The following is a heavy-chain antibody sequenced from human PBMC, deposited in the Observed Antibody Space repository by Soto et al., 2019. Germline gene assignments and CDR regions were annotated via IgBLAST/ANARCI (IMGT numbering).Heavy chain of an antibody. Sequence: PSETLSLTCTVSGGSISSDYYYWGWIRQPPGKGLEWIGYIYYSGRTAYNPSLKSRIIISIDTSKNQFSLSLNSLNAADTAVYYCAGELSNSPEYFDFWGLGTLVTVSS. D-gene: IGHD6-6*01. J-gene: IGHJ4*02. CDR2: IYYSGRT. CDR3: AGELSNSPEYFDF. CDR1: GGSISSDYYY. V-gene: IGHV4-30-4*01.